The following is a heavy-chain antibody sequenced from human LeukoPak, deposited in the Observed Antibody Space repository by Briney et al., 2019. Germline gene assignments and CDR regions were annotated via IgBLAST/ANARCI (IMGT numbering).Heavy chain of an antibody. CDR2: IYYSGST. CDR1: GGSMNSYY. Sequence: SETLSLTCSVSGGSMNSYYWSWIRQSPGKGLEWIGYIYYSGSTNYNPSLKSRVTISVDTSKNQFSLKLSSVTAADTAVYYCARSKATMDVWGQGTTVTVSS. CDR3: ARSKATMDV. J-gene: IGHJ6*02. V-gene: IGHV4-59*08. D-gene: IGHD5-12*01.